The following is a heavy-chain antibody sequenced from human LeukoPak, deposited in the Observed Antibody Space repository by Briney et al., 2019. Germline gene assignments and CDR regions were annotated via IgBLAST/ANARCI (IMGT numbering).Heavy chain of an antibody. J-gene: IGHJ4*02. V-gene: IGHV4-34*01. D-gene: IGHD2-15*01. CDR2: INHSGST. CDR3: ARGRTRLAAQRALDY. CDR1: GGSFSGYY. Sequence: SETLSLTCAVYGGSFSGYYWSWIRQPPGKGLEWIGEINHSGSTNYNPSLKSRVTISVDTSKNQFSLKLSSVTAADTGVYYCARGRTRLAAQRALDYWGQGTLVTVSS.